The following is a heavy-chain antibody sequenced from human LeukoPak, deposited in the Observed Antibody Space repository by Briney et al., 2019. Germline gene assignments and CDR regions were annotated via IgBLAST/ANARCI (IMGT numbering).Heavy chain of an antibody. V-gene: IGHV3-48*04. CDR2: ISSSGSTI. CDR1: GFILSRYS. CDR3: AELGITMIGGV. J-gene: IGHJ6*04. Sequence: PGGSLRLSCEASGFILSRYSMNWVRQAPGKGLEWVSYISSSGSTIYYADSVKGRFTISRDNAKNSLYLQMNSLRAEDTAVYYCAELGITMIGGVWGKGTTVTISS. D-gene: IGHD3-10*02.